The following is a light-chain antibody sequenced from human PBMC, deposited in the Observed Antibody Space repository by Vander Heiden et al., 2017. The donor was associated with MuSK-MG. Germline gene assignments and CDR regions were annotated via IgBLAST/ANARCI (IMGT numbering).Light chain of an antibody. CDR1: NIGSKS. J-gene: IGLJ3*02. V-gene: IGLV3-21*04. Sequence: SYVLTQPPSASVVPEKTARITCGGNNIGSKSVHWYQQKPGQAPVRVIYYDSDRPSGIPERFSGSNSGNTATLTISRVEAGDEADYYCQVWDSSSDQWVFGGGTKLTVL. CDR3: QVWDSSSDQWV. CDR2: YDS.